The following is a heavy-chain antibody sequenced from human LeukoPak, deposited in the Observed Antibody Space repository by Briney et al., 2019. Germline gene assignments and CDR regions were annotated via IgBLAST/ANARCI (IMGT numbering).Heavy chain of an antibody. CDR1: GYTFNSYG. Sequence: GASVKVSCKASGYTFNSYGISWVRQAPGQGLEWMRWISAYNGNTNYAQKLQGRVTMTTDTSTSTAYMELRSLRSDDTAVYYCARDVHTYYDILTGYGTADYWGQGTLVTVSS. V-gene: IGHV1-18*01. CDR2: ISAYNGNT. J-gene: IGHJ4*02. CDR3: ARDVHTYYDILTGYGTADY. D-gene: IGHD3-9*01.